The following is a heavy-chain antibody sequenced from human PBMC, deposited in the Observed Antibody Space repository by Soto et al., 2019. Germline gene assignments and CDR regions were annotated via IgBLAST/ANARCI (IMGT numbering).Heavy chain of an antibody. Sequence: EVQLVESGGGLVKPGGSLRLSCAASGFTFSSYSMNWVRQAPGKGLEWVSSISSSSSYIYYADSVKGRFTISRDNAKNSLYLQMNSLRGEDTAVYYCARVPAGSAIRYYYYYGMDLWGQGTTVTVSS. D-gene: IGHD1-26*01. V-gene: IGHV3-21*01. CDR2: ISSSSSYI. CDR1: GFTFSSYS. CDR3: ARVPAGSAIRYYYYYGMDL. J-gene: IGHJ6*02.